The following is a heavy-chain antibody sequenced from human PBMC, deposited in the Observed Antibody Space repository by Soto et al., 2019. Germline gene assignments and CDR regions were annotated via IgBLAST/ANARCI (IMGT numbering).Heavy chain of an antibody. D-gene: IGHD3-10*01. V-gene: IGHV3-9*01. J-gene: IGHJ4*02. Sequence: ESGGGLVQPGGSLRLSCAASGFTFEDYAIHWVRQVPGKGLEWVSGISWNSGSIVYADSVKGRFTISRDNAKNSLYLQMNSLRAEDTALYYCAKASGSGSYYNGHFDYWGQGTLVTVSS. CDR1: GFTFEDYA. CDR2: ISWNSGSI. CDR3: AKASGSGSYYNGHFDY.